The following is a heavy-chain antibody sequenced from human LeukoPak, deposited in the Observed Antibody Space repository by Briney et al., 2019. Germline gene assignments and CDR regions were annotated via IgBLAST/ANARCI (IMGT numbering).Heavy chain of an antibody. CDR1: GGSISSYY. J-gene: IGHJ4*02. D-gene: IGHD3-10*02. CDR2: IYYSGST. V-gene: IGHV4-59*08. CDR3: AKHPKILLGSGDPHFDY. Sequence: PSETLSLICTVSGGSISSYYWSWIRQPPGKGLEWIGYIYYSGSTNYNPSLKSRVTISVDTSKNQFSLKLSSVTAADTAVYYCAKHPKILLGSGDPHFDYGAQEPLAPVPS.